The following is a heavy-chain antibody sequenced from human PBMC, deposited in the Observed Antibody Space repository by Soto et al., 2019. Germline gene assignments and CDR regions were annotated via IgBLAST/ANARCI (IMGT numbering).Heavy chain of an antibody. CDR2: VYYSGTT. CDR1: SYPGAAGQY. J-gene: IGHJ4*02. CDR3: ARTTAVPNTLRSRYFFDF. D-gene: IGHD3-9*01. V-gene: IGHV4-61*08. Sequence: PSETLSLTCDVSSYPGAAGQYWGWIRQPPGKRLEWIGYVYYSGTTNYNPSLKSRVTISIDMSKNQFSLRLSSVTAADTALYYCARTTAVPNTLRSRYFFDFWGQGTLVTVSS.